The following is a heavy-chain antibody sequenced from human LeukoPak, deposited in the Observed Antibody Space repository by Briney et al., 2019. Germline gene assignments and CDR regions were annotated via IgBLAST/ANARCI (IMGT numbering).Heavy chain of an antibody. J-gene: IGHJ3*02. V-gene: IGHV3-21*01. CDR1: GFTFSSYA. D-gene: IGHD2-21*01. Sequence: PGGSLRLSCAVSGFTFSSYAMSWVRQAPGKGLEWVSSISSRSTYIYYADSVKGRFTISRDNAKNSLYLQMNNLRAEDTAMFYCTTSMAQDVDAFHIWGQGTMVTVSS. CDR3: TTSMAQDVDAFHI. CDR2: ISSRSTYI.